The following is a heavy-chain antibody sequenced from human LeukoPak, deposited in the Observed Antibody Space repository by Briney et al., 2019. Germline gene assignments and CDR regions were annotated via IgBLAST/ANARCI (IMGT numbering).Heavy chain of an antibody. J-gene: IGHJ6*02. CDR3: ARGDCSSTSCYADYYYYGMDV. CDR2: IIPIFGTA. D-gene: IGHD2-2*01. V-gene: IGHV1-69*13. Sequence: SVTVSCTASGGTFSSYAISWVRQAPGQGLEWMGGIIPIFGTASCAQKFQGRVTITADESTSTAYMELSSLRSEDTAVYYCARGDCSSTSCYADYYYYGMDVWGQGTMVTVSS. CDR1: GGTFSSYA.